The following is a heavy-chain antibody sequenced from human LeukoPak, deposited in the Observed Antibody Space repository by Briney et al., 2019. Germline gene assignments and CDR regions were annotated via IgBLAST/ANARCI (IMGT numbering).Heavy chain of an antibody. D-gene: IGHD2-2*02. CDR2: IYYSGST. Sequence: SETLSLTCAVYGGSFSSYYWGWIRQPPGKGLEWIGSIYYSGSTYYNPSLKSRVTISVDTSKNQFSLKLSSVTAAGTAVYYCARRLGVKDCSSTSCDILFDYWGQGTLVTVSS. J-gene: IGHJ4*02. CDR1: GGSFSSYY. V-gene: IGHV4-39*01. CDR3: ARRLGVKDCSSTSCDILFDY.